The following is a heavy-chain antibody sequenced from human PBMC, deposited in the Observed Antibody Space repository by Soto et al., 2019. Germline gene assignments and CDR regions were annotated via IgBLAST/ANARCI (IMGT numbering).Heavy chain of an antibody. V-gene: IGHV3-53*05. CDR3: ARATYCTGGNCLLDY. CDR2: IYSGGST. Sequence: GGSLRLSCAASEFTVTINYMSWVRQAPGKGLEWVSVIYSGGSTYYADFVKGRFTISRDNSKNTVYLQMNSLRAEDTAVYYCARATYCTGGNCLLDYWGQGTLVTVSS. CDR1: EFTVTINY. D-gene: IGHD2-15*01. J-gene: IGHJ4*02.